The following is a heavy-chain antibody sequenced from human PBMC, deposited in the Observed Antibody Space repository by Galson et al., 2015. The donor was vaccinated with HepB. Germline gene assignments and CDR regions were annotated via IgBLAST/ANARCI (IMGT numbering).Heavy chain of an antibody. D-gene: IGHD1-26*01. CDR2: IYSGGST. Sequence: SLRLSCAASGFTVSSNYMSWVRQAPGKGLEWVSVIYSGGSTYYADSVKGRFTISRDNSKNTLYLQMNSLRAEDTAVYYCARDGKTDAGRPFDYWGQGTLVTVSS. CDR1: GFTVSSNY. J-gene: IGHJ4*02. V-gene: IGHV3-66*01. CDR3: ARDGKTDAGRPFDY.